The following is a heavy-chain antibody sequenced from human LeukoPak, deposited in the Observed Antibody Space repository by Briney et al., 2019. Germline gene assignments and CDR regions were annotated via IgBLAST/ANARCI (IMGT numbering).Heavy chain of an antibody. V-gene: IGHV3-53*01. CDR3: ADFAAPGDGY. CDR1: GFTVSSNY. CDR2: IYSGGST. Sequence: GGSLRLSWAAAGFTVSSNYMSWVRQAPGKGREWVSVIYSGGSTYYADSVKGRFTISRDNSKNTLYLQMNSLRAEDTAVYYCADFAAPGDGYWGQGPLVTVSS. D-gene: IGHD2-21*01. J-gene: IGHJ4*02.